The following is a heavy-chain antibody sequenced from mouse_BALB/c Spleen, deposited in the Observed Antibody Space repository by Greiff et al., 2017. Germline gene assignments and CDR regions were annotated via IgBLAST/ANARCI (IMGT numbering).Heavy chain of an antibody. Sequence: QVQLQQSGAELVRPGTSVKVSCKASGYAFTNYLIEWVKQRPGQGLEWIGVINPGSGGTNYNEKFKGKATLTADKSSSTAYMQLSSLTSDDSAVYFCARDYRYDDQGAWFAYWGQGTLVTVSA. J-gene: IGHJ3*01. CDR2: INPGSGGT. V-gene: IGHV1-54*01. CDR3: ARDYRYDDQGAWFAY. CDR1: GYAFTNYL. D-gene: IGHD2-14*01.